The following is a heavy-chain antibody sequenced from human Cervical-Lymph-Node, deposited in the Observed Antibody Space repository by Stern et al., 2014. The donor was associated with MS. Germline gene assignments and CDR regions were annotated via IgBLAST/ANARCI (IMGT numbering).Heavy chain of an antibody. CDR2: IIVLLDTT. CDR3: ARNQLGETNGQYYFYGMYV. J-gene: IGHJ6*02. D-gene: IGHD3-16*01. Sequence: QVHLVQSAAEVKKPASSVKVSCTASGGTFNSYAISWVRHPPGPGLDWKGRIIVLLDTTNYTQKFQGRVTITADESTTTAYMELSSLRSEDTAVYFCARNQLGETNGQYYFYGMYVWGQGTTVTVSS. V-gene: IGHV1-69*01. CDR1: GGTFNSYA.